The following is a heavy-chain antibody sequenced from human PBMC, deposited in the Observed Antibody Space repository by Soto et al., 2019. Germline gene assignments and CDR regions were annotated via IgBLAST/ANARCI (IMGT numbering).Heavy chain of an antibody. CDR1: GYTFTSYG. V-gene: IGHV1-18*01. CDR3: ARDYRDIVVVPAAIYYYYGMDV. D-gene: IGHD2-2*01. CDR2: ISAYNGNT. Sequence: QVQLVQSGAEVKKPGASVKVSCKASGYTFTSYGISWVRQAPGQGLEWMGWISAYNGNTNYAQKLQGRVTMTPDTSTSTAYMELRSLRSDDTAVYYCARDYRDIVVVPAAIYYYYGMDVWGQGTTVTVSS. J-gene: IGHJ6*02.